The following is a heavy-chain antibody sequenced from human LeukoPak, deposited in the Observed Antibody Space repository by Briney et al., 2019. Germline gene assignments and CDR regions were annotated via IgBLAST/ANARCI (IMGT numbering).Heavy chain of an antibody. D-gene: IGHD2-15*01. CDR3: ARARGGYFDY. CDR1: GGSISSNGYS. J-gene: IGHJ4*02. CDR2: IYHSGST. V-gene: IGHV4-30-2*01. Sequence: TTSETLSLTCAVSGGSISSNGYSWSWIRQPPGKGLEWIGYIYHSGSTYYNPSLKSRVTISVDRSKNQFSLKLSSVTAADTAVYYCARARGGYFDYWGQGTLVTVSS.